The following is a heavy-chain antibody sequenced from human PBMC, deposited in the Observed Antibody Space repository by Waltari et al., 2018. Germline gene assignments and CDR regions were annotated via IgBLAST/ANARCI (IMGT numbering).Heavy chain of an antibody. CDR1: GASITSTKHY. D-gene: IGHD5-12*01. CDR2: ISDNGAP. Sequence: QLQLQESGPGLVKPSETLSLTCSVSGASITSTKHYWGWIRQPPGQGREWIATISDNGAPYSSPALRGRVTVSRDTSMNYVALKLGSVTAADTAVYYCATYIGASVGTAAFDVWGQGTMVTVSS. V-gene: IGHV4-39*02. J-gene: IGHJ3*01. CDR3: ATYIGASVGTAAFDV.